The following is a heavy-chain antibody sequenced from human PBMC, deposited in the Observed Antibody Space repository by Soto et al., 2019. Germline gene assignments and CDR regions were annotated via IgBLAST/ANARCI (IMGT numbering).Heavy chain of an antibody. CDR3: ASARYSRSRWGFDY. V-gene: IGHV3-74*01. J-gene: IGHJ4*02. D-gene: IGHD6-13*01. CDR2: ISTDGSVT. Sequence: EVQLVESGGGLVQPGGSLRLSYAASGLTFSSYWMHWVRQAPGKGLVWVSRISTDGSVTTYADSVKGRFTISRDNAKNTLYLQVNSLSTEVRAVDYCASARYSRSRWGFDYWGQGTLVTVSS. CDR1: GLTFSSYW.